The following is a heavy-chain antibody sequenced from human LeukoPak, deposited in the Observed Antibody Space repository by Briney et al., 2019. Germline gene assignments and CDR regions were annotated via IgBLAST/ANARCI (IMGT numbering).Heavy chain of an antibody. CDR1: GGSISSYY. V-gene: IGHV4-59*01. J-gene: IGHJ4*02. CDR2: IYYSGST. Sequence: ASETLSLTCTVSGGSISSYYWSWIRQPPGKGLEWIGYIYYSGSTNYNPSLKSRVTISVDTSKNQFSLKLSSVTAADTAVYYCARGLNRYYFDYWGQGTLVTVSS. D-gene: IGHD3-16*01. CDR3: ARGLNRYYFDY.